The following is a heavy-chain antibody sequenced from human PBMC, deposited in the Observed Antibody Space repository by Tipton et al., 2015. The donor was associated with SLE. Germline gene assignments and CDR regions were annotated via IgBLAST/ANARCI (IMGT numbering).Heavy chain of an antibody. V-gene: IGHV4-39*07. CDR1: GGSISSSSYY. J-gene: IGHJ4*02. D-gene: IGHD1-14*01. CDR3: ARPDLI. Sequence: LSCTVSGGSISSSSYYWGWIRQPPGKGLEWIGSIFYTGNTYYNPSLKSRVTISVDTSKNQFSLNLNPVTAADTAVYYCARPDLIWGQGTLVTVSS. CDR2: IFYTGNT.